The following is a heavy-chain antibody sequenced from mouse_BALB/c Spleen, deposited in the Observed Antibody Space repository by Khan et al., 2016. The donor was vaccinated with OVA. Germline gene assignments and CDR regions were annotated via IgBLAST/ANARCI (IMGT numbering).Heavy chain of an antibody. V-gene: IGHV1-4*01. J-gene: IGHJ3*01. CDR3: VRDGAYHRNDGWFAY. CDR1: GYTFISYT. D-gene: IGHD2-14*01. Sequence: QVQLKESGAELARPGASVKMSCKASGYTFISYTIHWIKKRPGQGLEWIGYINPSNGYTNYNQKFKDKATLTTDKSSTTAYLQLSSPTSDDSAVYNCVRDGAYHRNDGWFAYWGQGTLVTVSA. CDR2: INPSNGYT.